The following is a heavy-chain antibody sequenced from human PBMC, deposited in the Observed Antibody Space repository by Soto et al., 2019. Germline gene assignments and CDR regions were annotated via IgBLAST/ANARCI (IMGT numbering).Heavy chain of an antibody. CDR3: XXXXXXXXAGPTKFYGMDV. V-gene: IGHV3-23*01. CDR1: GFTFSSYA. J-gene: IGHJ6*02. CDR2: ISGSGDST. Sequence: EVQLLESGGGLVQPGGSLRLSCAASGFTFSSYAMSWVRQAPGXGLEWVSVISGSGDSTYYADSVRGRFTIXRDXXXXXXXXXXXXXXXXXXXXXXXXXXXXXXXAGPTKFYGMDVWGQGTTVTVSS. D-gene: IGHD6-13*01.